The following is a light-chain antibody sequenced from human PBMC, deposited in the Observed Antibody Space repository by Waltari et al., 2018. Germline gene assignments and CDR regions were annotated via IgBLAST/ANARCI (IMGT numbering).Light chain of an antibody. CDR3: QQYYSSPYT. CDR1: QTGLYKSNEMNY. J-gene: IGKJ2*01. Sequence: DIVMTQSPDSLAVSLGERATIHCRSSQTGLYKSNEMNYLAWYQHSPGQPPRLLIYWASTRDSGVPDRFSGSGSGTEFTLTISCLQAEDVAVYSCQQYYSSPYTFGQGTKLEI. CDR2: WAS. V-gene: IGKV4-1*01.